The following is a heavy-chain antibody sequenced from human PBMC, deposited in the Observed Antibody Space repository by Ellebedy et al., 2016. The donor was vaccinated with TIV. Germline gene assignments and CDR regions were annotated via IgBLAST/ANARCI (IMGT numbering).Heavy chain of an antibody. CDR1: SGSISRYY. J-gene: IGHJ4*02. D-gene: IGHD3-10*01. CDR2: IYYSGST. V-gene: IGHV4-59*01. CDR3: ARAPTFGAGNYYFDF. Sequence: MPSETLSLTCTVSSGSISRYYWSWIRQPPGKGLEWIGCIYYSGSTHYNPSLKSRITISVHTSKNQFSLKLSSVTAADTALYYCARAPTFGAGNYYFDFWGQGTLVTVSS.